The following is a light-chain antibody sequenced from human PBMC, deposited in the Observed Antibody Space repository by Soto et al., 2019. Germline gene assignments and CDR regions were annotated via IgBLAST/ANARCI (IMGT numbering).Light chain of an antibody. Sequence: AIQLTQSPSSLSASVGDRVTITCRASQGISSALAWYQQKPGKAPNLLIYDASTLESGVPSRFSGGGSGTDFTLTISSLQPEDFSTYYCQQFNSYPLTFGGGTKVEIK. CDR2: DAS. J-gene: IGKJ4*01. V-gene: IGKV1-13*02. CDR3: QQFNSYPLT. CDR1: QGISSA.